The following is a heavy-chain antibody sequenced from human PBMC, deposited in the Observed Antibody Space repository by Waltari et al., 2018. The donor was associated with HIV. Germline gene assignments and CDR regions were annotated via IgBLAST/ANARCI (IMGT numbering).Heavy chain of an antibody. CDR2: IYYSGST. V-gene: IGHV4-59*01. CDR3: AGKARTFDI. J-gene: IGHJ3*02. CDR1: GGSISSYY. Sequence: QVQLQESGPGLVKPSETLSLTCTVSGGSISSYYWSWIRQPPGKGLEWIGYIYYSGSTNYNPSLKSRVTISVDTSKNQFSLKLSSVTAADTAVYYCAGKARTFDIWGQGTMVTVSS.